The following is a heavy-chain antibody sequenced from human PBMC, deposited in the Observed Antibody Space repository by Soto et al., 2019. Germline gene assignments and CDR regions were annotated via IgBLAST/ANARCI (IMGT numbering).Heavy chain of an antibody. D-gene: IGHD2-2*02. Sequence: EVQLVESGGGLVQPGGSLRLSCAASGITFSSYWMHWVRQAPGKGLVWVSRINSDGSSTSYADSVKGRFTISRDNAKNTLYLQRNSLRAEDTAVYYCARRIGGPGYCSSTSCYSYYMDVWGKGTTVTVSS. CDR3: ARRIGGPGYCSSTSCYSYYMDV. V-gene: IGHV3-74*01. CDR1: GITFSSYW. CDR2: INSDGSST. J-gene: IGHJ6*03.